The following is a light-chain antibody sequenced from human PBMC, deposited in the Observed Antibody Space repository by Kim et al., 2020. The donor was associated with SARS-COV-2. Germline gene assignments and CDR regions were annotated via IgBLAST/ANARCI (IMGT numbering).Light chain of an antibody. V-gene: IGLV3-21*04. Sequence: PGGTAAFSCAGPILQPITVRWSHNKPGQAPVLVTRYDHERPSGIAARLSGSTSGNVATLPLRTVDAGDETVYYFQVWDSDTDHVIFGGGTQLTVL. CDR2: YDH. CDR3: QVWDSDTDHVI. J-gene: IGLJ2*01. CDR1: ILQPIT.